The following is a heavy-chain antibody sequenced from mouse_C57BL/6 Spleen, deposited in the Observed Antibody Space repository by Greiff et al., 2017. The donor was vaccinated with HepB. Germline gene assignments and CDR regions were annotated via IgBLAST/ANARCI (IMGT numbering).Heavy chain of an antibody. D-gene: IGHD2-4*01. CDR3: ARVIYYDLYYFDY. J-gene: IGHJ2*01. Sequence: QVQLQQSGAELARPGASVKMSCKASGYTFTSYTMHWVKQRPGQGLEWIGYINPSSGYTKYNQKFKDKATLTADKSSSTASMQLSSLTSEDAAVYYCARVIYYDLYYFDYWGQGTTLTVSS. CDR1: GYTFTSYT. V-gene: IGHV1-4*01. CDR2: INPSSGYT.